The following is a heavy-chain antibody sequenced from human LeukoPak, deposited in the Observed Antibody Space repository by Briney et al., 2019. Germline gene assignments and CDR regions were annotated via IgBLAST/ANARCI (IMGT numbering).Heavy chain of an antibody. V-gene: IGHV4-34*01. CDR3: ARVYSSSSGSYYYYYYMDV. CDR2: INHSGST. D-gene: IGHD6-6*01. J-gene: IGHJ6*03. CDR1: GGSFSGYY. Sequence: SETLSLTCAVYGGSFSGYYWGWIRQPPGKGLEWIGEINHSGSTNYNPSLKSRVTISVDTSKNQFSLKLSSVTAADTAVYYCARVYSSSSGSYYYYYYMDVWGKGTTVTVSS.